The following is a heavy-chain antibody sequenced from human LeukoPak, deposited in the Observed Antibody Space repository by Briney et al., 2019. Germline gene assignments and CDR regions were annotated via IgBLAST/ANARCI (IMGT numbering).Heavy chain of an antibody. CDR3: AKSFWWFGEFSPFDY. Sequence: PGGSLRLSCAASGFTFDDYGMSWVRQAPGKGLEWVSSIKWNGGSTGYADSVKGRFTISRDNAKNSLYLQMNSLRAEDTAVYYCAKSFWWFGEFSPFDYWGQGTLLTVSS. J-gene: IGHJ4*02. CDR2: IKWNGGST. V-gene: IGHV3-20*04. CDR1: GFTFDDYG. D-gene: IGHD3-10*01.